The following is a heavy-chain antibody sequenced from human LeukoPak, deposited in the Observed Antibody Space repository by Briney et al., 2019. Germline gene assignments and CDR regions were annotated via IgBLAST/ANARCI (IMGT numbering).Heavy chain of an antibody. J-gene: IGHJ6*03. CDR2: ISSTSSYI. D-gene: IGHD6-6*01. V-gene: IGHV3-21*01. CDR3: ARGSGGQQLIRGYYYMDV. CDR1: GLTFINFG. Sequence: GGSLRLSCAASGLTFINFGMNWVRQAPGKGLEWVSSISSTSSYIYYADSVKGRFTISTDNAKNSLYLQMSSLRAEDTAVYYCARGSGGQQLIRGYYYMDVWGKGTTVTVSS.